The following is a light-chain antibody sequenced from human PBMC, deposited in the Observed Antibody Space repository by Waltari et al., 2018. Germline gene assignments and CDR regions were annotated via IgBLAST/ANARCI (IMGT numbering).Light chain of an antibody. V-gene: IGKV3-15*01. CDR1: QSVSSN. CDR2: GAS. J-gene: IGKJ1*01. CDR3: QQYKNWPWT. Sequence: EIVMTQSPATLSASPGERATLSCRASQSVSSNLAWYQPKPGQAPRLLIYGASTRATGIPAGLSGSGSGTEFTLTISSLQSEDFAVYYCQQYKNWPWTFGLGTKVEIK.